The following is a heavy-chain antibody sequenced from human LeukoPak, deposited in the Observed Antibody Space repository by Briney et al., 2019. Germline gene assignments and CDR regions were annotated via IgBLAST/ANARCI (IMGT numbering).Heavy chain of an antibody. Sequence: SETLSLTCTVSGGSISSSSYYWGWIRQPPGKGLEWIGSIYYSGSTYYNPSLKSRVTISVDTSKNQFSLKLSSVTAADTAVYYCARRVPKTTVTKEDYYYMDVWGKGTTVTVSS. CDR2: IYYSGST. J-gene: IGHJ6*03. V-gene: IGHV4-39*01. CDR1: GGSISSSSYY. CDR3: ARRVPKTTVTKEDYYYMDV. D-gene: IGHD4-17*01.